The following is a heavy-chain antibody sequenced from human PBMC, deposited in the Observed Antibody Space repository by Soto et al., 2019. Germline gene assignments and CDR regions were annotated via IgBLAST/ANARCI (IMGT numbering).Heavy chain of an antibody. V-gene: IGHV4-39*01. J-gene: IGHJ4*02. CDR2: IYYTGRT. CDR3: ARHRGTLYFEFDY. D-gene: IGHD3-3*01. Sequence: ETLSLTCTVSGGSVSSSAYYWGWIRQPPGKGLEWIGGIYYTGRTYYNPSLKSRVTISVDTSKNQFSLELSSVTAADTGVYSCARHRGTLYFEFDYWGQGTLVTVSS. CDR1: GGSVSSSAYY.